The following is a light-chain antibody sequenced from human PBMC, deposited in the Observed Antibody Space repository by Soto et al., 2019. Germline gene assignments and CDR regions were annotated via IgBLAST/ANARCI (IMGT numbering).Light chain of an antibody. V-gene: IGKV1-39*01. Sequence: DIQMTHSTSSLSASVVDVVTITCRVSQSISSYLNWYQQKPGKAPKLLIYAASSLQSGVPSRFSGSGSGTDFTLTISSLQPEDFATYYCQQSYSTPLTFGGGTKVDI. CDR3: QQSYSTPLT. CDR1: QSISSY. CDR2: AAS. J-gene: IGKJ4*01.